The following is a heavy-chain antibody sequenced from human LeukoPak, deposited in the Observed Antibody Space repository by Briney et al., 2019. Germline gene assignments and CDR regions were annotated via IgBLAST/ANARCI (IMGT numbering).Heavy chain of an antibody. V-gene: IGHV4-59*01. CDR1: GGSISSYY. J-gene: IGHJ6*03. Sequence: SETLSLTCTVSGGSISSYYWSWIRQPPGKGLEWIGYIYYSGSTNYNPSLKSRVTISVDTSKNQFSLKLSSVTAADTAVYYCARAGIAAAGLYYYYYMDVWGKGTTVTVSS. CDR3: ARAGIAAAGLYYYYYMDV. D-gene: IGHD6-13*01. CDR2: IYYSGST.